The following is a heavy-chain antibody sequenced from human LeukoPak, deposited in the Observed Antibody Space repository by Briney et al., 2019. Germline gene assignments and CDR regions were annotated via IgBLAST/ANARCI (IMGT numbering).Heavy chain of an antibody. CDR3: ARGYCSGGTCYSDRGAFDI. J-gene: IGHJ3*02. CDR2: IFYSGRT. CDR1: GGSISSSTYY. Sequence: RASETLSLTCTVSGGSISSSTYYWGWIRQPPGKGLEWIGSIFYSGRTYYNPSLKSRVTISVDTSKKQFSLKLSSVTAADTAVYFCARGYCSGGTCYSDRGAFDIWGQGTMVTVSS. V-gene: IGHV4-39*07. D-gene: IGHD2-15*01.